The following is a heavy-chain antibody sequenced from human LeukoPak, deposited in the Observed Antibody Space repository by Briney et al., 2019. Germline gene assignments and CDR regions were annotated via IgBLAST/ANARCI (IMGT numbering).Heavy chain of an antibody. D-gene: IGHD5-24*01. CDR3: ASQRWLQPFDY. CDR1: GGSISSGSYY. Sequence: PSETLSLTCTVSGGSISSGSYYWSWIRQPAGKGLEWIGRIYTSGSTNYNPSLKSRVTISVDTSKNQFSLKLSSVTAADTAVYYCASQRWLQPFDYWGQGTLSPSPQ. J-gene: IGHJ4*02. V-gene: IGHV4-61*02. CDR2: IYTSGST.